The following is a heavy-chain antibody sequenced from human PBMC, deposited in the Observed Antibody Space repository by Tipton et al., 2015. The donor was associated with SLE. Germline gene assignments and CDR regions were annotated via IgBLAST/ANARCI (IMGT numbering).Heavy chain of an antibody. J-gene: IGHJ2*01. CDR3: ARDRGQPYGDWIFDL. CDR1: GFSFSDYY. D-gene: IGHD4-17*01. Sequence: SLRLSCAASGFSFSDYYMTWIRQAPGKGLEWISYISTTNTRYYADPVKGRLTVSRDNAKNSLYLQMNSLRVEDTAVYYCARDRGQPYGDWIFDLWGRGTLVTVSS. V-gene: IGHV3-11*01. CDR2: ISTTNTR.